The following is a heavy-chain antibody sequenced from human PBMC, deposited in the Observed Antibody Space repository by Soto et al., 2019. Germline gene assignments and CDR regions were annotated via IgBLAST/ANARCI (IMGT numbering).Heavy chain of an antibody. V-gene: IGHV3-72*01. CDR1: GLTFGDHY. J-gene: IGHJ5*02. CDR3: SILEGA. Sequence: EVQLVESGGGLVQRGGSLTLSCAVSGLTFGDHYMEWVRQAPGKGLEWVARTRNKAKSYSTDFAASVKGRFTISRDESKKSLNLQMNSLMTEDTAVYYCSILEGAWGQGTMVIVSS. CDR2: TRNKAKSYST. D-gene: IGHD2-21*01.